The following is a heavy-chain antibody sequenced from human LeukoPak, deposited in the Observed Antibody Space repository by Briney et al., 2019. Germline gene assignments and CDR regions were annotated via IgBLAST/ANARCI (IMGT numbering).Heavy chain of an antibody. V-gene: IGHV3-11*01. D-gene: IGHD6-19*01. CDR1: GFTFSDYY. CDR3: ARDRSSGWYGYDY. J-gene: IGHJ4*02. CDR2: ISSSGSTI. Sequence: GGSLRLSCAASGFTFSDYYMSWIRQAPGEGLEWVSYISSSGSTIYYADSVKGRFTIPRDNAKNSLYLQMNSLRAEDTAVYYCARDRSSGWYGYDYWGQGTLVTVSS.